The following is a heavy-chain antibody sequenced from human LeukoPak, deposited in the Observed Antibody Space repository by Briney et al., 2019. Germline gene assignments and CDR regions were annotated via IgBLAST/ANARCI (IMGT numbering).Heavy chain of an antibody. V-gene: IGHV3-23*01. CDR2: ISGTGGST. J-gene: IGHJ4*02. CDR3: VKGDYVDY. CDR1: GYTFSKYA. Sequence: GGSLRLSCAASGYTFSKYAINWVRQAPGKGLEWVSGISGTGGSTYYADSVKGRFTISRDNSRNTVYLQMNSLRAEDTAVYYCVKGDYVDYWGQGTLVTVSS.